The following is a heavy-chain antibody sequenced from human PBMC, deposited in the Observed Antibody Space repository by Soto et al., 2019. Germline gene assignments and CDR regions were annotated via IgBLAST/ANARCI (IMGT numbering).Heavy chain of an antibody. V-gene: IGHV3-30-3*01. CDR3: AKGGRQWLVTSDFNY. D-gene: IGHD6-19*01. Sequence: PGGSLRLSCAASGFTFSNYAMHWVRQAPGKGLEWVAVISYGGSNKYYADSVKGRFTISRDNSKNTLYLQMNSLRAEDTAVYYCAKGGRQWLVTSDFNYWGQGALVTVSS. J-gene: IGHJ4*02. CDR1: GFTFSNYA. CDR2: ISYGGSNK.